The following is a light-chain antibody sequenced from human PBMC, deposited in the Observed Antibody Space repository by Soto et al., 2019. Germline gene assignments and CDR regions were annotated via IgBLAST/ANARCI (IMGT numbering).Light chain of an antibody. J-gene: IGKJ1*01. Sequence: EIVLTQSPGTLSLAPGERATLSCRASQSVSSSYLAWYQQKPGQAPRLLIYGASSRDTGIPDRFSGSGTGTDFKLTISRLEPEAFAVYYCQQYGGSRSFGEGPKVDIK. V-gene: IGKV3-20*01. CDR2: GAS. CDR3: QQYGGSRS. CDR1: QSVSSSY.